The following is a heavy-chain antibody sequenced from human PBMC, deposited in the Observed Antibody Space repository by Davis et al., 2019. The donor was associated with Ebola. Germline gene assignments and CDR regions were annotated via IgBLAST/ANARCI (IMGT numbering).Heavy chain of an antibody. J-gene: IGHJ4*02. CDR2: ISTNNGNT. CDR3: AREYTSAWDY. Sequence: ASVKVSCKTSGYTFTNYGVSWVRQAPAQGLEWMGWISTNNGNTKYAQKFQGRITMTKDTSTSTIYMELRSLGSDDSAVYYCAREYTSAWDYWGQGTLVTVSS. D-gene: IGHD6-19*01. CDR1: GYTFTNYG. V-gene: IGHV1-18*01.